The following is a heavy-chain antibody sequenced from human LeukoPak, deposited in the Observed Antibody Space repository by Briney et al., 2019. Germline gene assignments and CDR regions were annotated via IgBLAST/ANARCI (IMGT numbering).Heavy chain of an antibody. D-gene: IGHD5-18*01. CDR2: IKQDGSEK. CDR1: GFTFSSYW. J-gene: IGHJ3*02. Sequence: GGSLRLSCAASGFTFSSYWMSWVRQAPGKGLEWVANIKQDGSEKYYEDSVKGRFTISRDNAKNSLYLQMNSLRAEDTAVYYCAREGPRGYSYGPGADAFDIWGQGTMVTVSS. CDR3: AREGPRGYSYGPGADAFDI. V-gene: IGHV3-7*01.